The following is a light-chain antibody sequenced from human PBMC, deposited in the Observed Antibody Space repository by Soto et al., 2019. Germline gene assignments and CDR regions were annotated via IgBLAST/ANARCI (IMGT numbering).Light chain of an antibody. Sequence: QSVMTQSPSASGTPGQRVTISCSGSSSNIGSNTVNWYQQLPGTAPKLLIYSNDQRPSGVPDRFSASKSGTSASLAISGLQSEDEADYYCISYTSSSTSYVFGTGTKVTVL. CDR2: SND. CDR1: SSNIGSNT. J-gene: IGLJ1*01. CDR3: ISYTSSSTSYV. V-gene: IGLV1-44*01.